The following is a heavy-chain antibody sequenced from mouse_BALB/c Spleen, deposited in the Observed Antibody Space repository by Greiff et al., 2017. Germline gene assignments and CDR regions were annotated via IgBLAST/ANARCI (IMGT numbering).Heavy chain of an antibody. CDR1: GFTFSSFG. CDR3: AREGYVFAMDY. J-gene: IGHJ4*01. V-gene: IGHV5-17*02. Sequence: DVMLVESGGGLVQPGGSRKLSCAASGFTFSSFGMHWVRQAPEKGLEWVAYISSGSSTIYYADTVKGRFTISRDNPKNTLFLQMTSLRSEDTAMYYCAREGYVFAMDYWGQGTSVTVSS. CDR2: ISSGSSTI. D-gene: IGHD3-1*01.